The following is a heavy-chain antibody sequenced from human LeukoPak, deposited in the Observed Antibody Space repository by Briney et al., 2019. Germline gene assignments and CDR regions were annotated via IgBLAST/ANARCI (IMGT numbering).Heavy chain of an antibody. Sequence: PSETLSLTCSVSGVPISTYYWSWLRQSPGKGLEWIAYVYYNGDIMYNPSLKSRVTISLDTSKNQFSLSMTSVTAADTAVYYCARSRWELLRLDAFDIWGQGTMVTVSS. D-gene: IGHD1-26*01. CDR2: VYYNGDI. J-gene: IGHJ3*02. CDR1: GVPISTYY. V-gene: IGHV4-59*01. CDR3: ARSRWELLRLDAFDI.